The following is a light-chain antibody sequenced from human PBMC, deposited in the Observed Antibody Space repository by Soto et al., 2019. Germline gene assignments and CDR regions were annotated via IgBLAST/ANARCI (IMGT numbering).Light chain of an antibody. CDR2: AAS. CDR3: QQSYSTPRT. CDR1: QSISNY. V-gene: IGKV1-39*01. J-gene: IGKJ2*01. Sequence: DIQMTQSPSSLSASVGDRVTITCRASQSISNYLNWYQQTPGKAPKLLIYAASSLQSGVPSRFSGSGSGTDFTLTISSLQPEDFATYSCQQSYSTPRTFGQGTKLEIK.